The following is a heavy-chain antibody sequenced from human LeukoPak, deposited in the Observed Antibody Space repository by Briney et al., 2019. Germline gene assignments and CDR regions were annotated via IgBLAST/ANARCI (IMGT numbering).Heavy chain of an antibody. CDR1: GYTFTSSY. CDR3: ARDPGYDTSGYYYGYFDY. D-gene: IGHD3-22*01. J-gene: IGHJ4*02. CDR2: INPSGGNT. Sequence: ASLKVSCKASGYTFTSSYMHWVRQAPGQGLEWMGIINPSGGNTTYAQKFQGRVTMTRDMSTSTVYMELSSLRSEDTAVYYCARDPGYDTSGYYYGYFDYWGLGTLVTVSS. V-gene: IGHV1-46*01.